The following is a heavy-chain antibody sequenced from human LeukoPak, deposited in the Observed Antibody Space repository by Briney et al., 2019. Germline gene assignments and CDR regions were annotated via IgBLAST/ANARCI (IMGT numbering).Heavy chain of an antibody. J-gene: IGHJ4*02. V-gene: IGHV4-34*01. CDR2: IYYSGST. Sequence: SETLSLTCAVYGGSFSGYYWSWIRQPPGKGLEWIGSIYYSGSTYYNPSLKSRVTISVDTSKNQFSLKLSSVTAADTAVYYCARAVAGRRGKDYFDYWGQGTLVTVSS. D-gene: IGHD6-19*01. CDR3: ARAVAGRRGKDYFDY. CDR1: GGSFSGYY.